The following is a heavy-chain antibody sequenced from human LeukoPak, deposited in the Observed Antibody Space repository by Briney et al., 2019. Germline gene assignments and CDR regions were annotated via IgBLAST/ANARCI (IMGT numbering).Heavy chain of an antibody. V-gene: IGHV3-30*04. D-gene: IGHD6-19*01. CDR3: ARDRPGITVAGALDY. CDR1: GFTFSNHV. CDR2: ISSDGNNK. Sequence: GGSLRLSCAASGFTFSNHVMHWVRQAPGKGLEWVAVISSDGNNKYYADSVQGRFTIARDNSKNTLYLQMNSLRPEDTALYYCARDRPGITVAGALDYWGRGTLVTVSS. J-gene: IGHJ4*02.